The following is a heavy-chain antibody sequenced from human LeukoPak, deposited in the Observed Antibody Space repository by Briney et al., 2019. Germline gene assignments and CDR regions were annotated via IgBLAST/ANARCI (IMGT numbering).Heavy chain of an antibody. V-gene: IGHV1-2*02. Sequence: ASVKVSCKASGYTFTGYYMHWVRQAPGQGLEWMGWINPNSGVANYAQKFQGRVTMTRDTSLSTAYMELSRLRSDDTAVYYCARAGRRVLGGTLYYFDYWGQGTLVTVSS. CDR1: GYTFTGYY. J-gene: IGHJ4*02. CDR2: INPNSGVA. CDR3: ARAGRRVLGGTLYYFDY. D-gene: IGHD3-3*02.